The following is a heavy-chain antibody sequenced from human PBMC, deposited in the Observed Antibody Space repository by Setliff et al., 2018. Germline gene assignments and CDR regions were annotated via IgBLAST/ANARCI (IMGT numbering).Heavy chain of an antibody. D-gene: IGHD2-21*01. CDR3: ARDVVVGITPRLSFHF. CDR1: GYTFTSHY. CDR2: INPNAGGT. J-gene: IGHJ4*02. Sequence: ASVKVSCKASGYTFTSHYMHWVRQAPGQGPEWMGWINPNAGGTNYAQKFQGRVTMTGDTSISTAYMELARLTSYDTAVYYCARDVVVGITPRLSFHFWGQGTLVTVSS. V-gene: IGHV1-2*02.